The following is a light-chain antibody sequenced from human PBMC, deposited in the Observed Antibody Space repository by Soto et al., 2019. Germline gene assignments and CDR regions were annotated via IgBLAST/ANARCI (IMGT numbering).Light chain of an antibody. CDR1: SSDVGGYAY. J-gene: IGLJ1*01. Sequence: QSALTQPASVSGSPGQSITISCTGTSSDVGGYAYVSWYQQHPGRAPKLIIYEVSNRPSGVSNRFSGSRSGNTASLTISGLHAEDEADYYCNSYTSGSTYVFGTGTKLTVL. CDR3: NSYTSGSTYV. CDR2: EVS. V-gene: IGLV2-14*01.